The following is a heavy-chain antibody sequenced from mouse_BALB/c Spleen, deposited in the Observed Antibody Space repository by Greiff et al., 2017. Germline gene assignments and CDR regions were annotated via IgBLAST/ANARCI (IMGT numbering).Heavy chain of an antibody. V-gene: IGHV1-77*01. J-gene: IGHJ4*01. CDR2: IYPGSGNT. CDR1: GYTFTDYY. D-gene: IGHD2-4*01. Sequence: VQLVESGAELARPGASVKLSCKASGYTFTDYYINWVKQRTGQGLEWIGEIYPGSGNTYYNEKFKGKATLTADKSSSTAYMQLSSLTSEDSAVYFCARGDYDDAMDYWGQGTSVTVSS. CDR3: ARGDYDDAMDY.